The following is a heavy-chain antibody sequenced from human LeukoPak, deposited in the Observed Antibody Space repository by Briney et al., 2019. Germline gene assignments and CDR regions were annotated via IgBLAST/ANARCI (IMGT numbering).Heavy chain of an antibody. CDR3: ARAYYDSSGEFDY. V-gene: IGHV1-8*01. J-gene: IGHJ4*02. D-gene: IGHD3-22*01. CDR2: MNPNSGNT. Sequence: ASVKVSCKASGYTFTSYDINWVRQATGQGLEWMGWMNPNSGNTGYAQKFQGRVTMTRDTSISTAYMELSSLRSEDTAVYYCARAYYDSSGEFDYWGQGTLVTVSS. CDR1: GYTFTSYD.